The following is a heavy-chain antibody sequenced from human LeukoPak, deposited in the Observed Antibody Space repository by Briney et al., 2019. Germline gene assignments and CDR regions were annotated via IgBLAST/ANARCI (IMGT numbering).Heavy chain of an antibody. Sequence: ASVKVSCKASGYTFTSYDINWVRQATGQGLEWMGWMNPNRGNTGYAQKFQGRVTMTRNTSISTAYMELSSLRSEDTAVYYCARDGALWFGESSIWGQGTMVTVSS. CDR2: MNPNRGNT. V-gene: IGHV1-8*01. D-gene: IGHD3-10*01. CDR1: GYTFTSYD. J-gene: IGHJ3*02. CDR3: ARDGALWFGESSI.